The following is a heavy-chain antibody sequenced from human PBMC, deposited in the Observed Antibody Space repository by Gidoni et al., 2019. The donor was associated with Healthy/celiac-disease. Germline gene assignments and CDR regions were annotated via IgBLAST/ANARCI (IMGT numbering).Heavy chain of an antibody. V-gene: IGHV4-39*01. J-gene: IGHJ5*02. CDR1: GGSISSSSYY. Sequence: QLQLQESGPGLVKPSETLSLTCTVSGGSISSSSYYWGWIRQPPGKGLEWIGSIYYSGSTYYNPSLKRRVTISVDTSKNQFSLKLSSVTAADTAVYYCARHGKGITGWFDPWGQGTLVTVSS. D-gene: IGHD1-20*01. CDR2: IYYSGST. CDR3: ARHGKGITGWFDP.